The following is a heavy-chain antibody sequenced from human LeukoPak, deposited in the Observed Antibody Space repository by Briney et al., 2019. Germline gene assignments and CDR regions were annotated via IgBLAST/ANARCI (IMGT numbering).Heavy chain of an antibody. D-gene: IGHD3-10*01. CDR2: ISSSSSDI. Sequence: RGSLRLSCVASGFTFSTYSMNWVRQAPGKGLEWVSSISSSSSDIYYADSIKGRFTISRDNAKSSLYLQMNSLRAEDTAVYYCARFGELFTDDFYYGMDVWGQGTTVAVSS. J-gene: IGHJ6*02. V-gene: IGHV3-21*01. CDR3: ARFGELFTDDFYYGMDV. CDR1: GFTFSTYS.